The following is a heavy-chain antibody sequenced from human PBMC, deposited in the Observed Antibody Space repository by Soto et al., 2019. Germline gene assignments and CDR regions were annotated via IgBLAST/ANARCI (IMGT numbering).Heavy chain of an antibody. CDR3: ARELRFGEDYYGMDV. V-gene: IGHV4-31*03. J-gene: IGHJ6*02. CDR1: GGSISSGGYY. Sequence: QVQLQESGPGLVKPSQTLSLTCTVSGGSISSGGYYLILILQHPGKGLEWIGYIYYSGSTYYNPSLKSRVTISVDTSKHHFSLKLSSVTAADTAVYYCARELRFGEDYYGMDVWGQGTTVTVSS. CDR2: IYYSGST. D-gene: IGHD3-10*01.